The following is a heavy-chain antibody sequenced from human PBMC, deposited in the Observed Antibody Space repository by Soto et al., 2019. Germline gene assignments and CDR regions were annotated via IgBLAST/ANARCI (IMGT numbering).Heavy chain of an antibody. CDR2: VSGSGGGT. Sequence: EVQLLESGGDLVQPGGSLRLSCAASGFTFSNYAMTWVRQAPGKGLEWVSGVSGSGGGTYYADSVKGRFTISRDNSKNTLYVQMHSLRAEDTAVYYCVRGSGKNNYSYMDVWGKGTTVTVSS. V-gene: IGHV3-23*01. D-gene: IGHD3-10*01. CDR1: GFTFSNYA. J-gene: IGHJ6*03. CDR3: VRGSGKNNYSYMDV.